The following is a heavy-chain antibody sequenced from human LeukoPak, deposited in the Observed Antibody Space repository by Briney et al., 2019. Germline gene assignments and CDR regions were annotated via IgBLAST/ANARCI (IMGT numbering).Heavy chain of an antibody. D-gene: IGHD3-10*01. CDR2: IIPIFGTA. Sequence: ASVKVSFKASGGTFSIYAISWVRQAPGQGLEWMGGIIPIFGTANYAQKFQGRVTITADESTSTAYMELSSLRSEDTAVYYCARDPNYYGSGSYSYFDYWGQGTLVTVSS. J-gene: IGHJ4*02. CDR3: ARDPNYYGSGSYSYFDY. CDR1: GGTFSIYA. V-gene: IGHV1-69*13.